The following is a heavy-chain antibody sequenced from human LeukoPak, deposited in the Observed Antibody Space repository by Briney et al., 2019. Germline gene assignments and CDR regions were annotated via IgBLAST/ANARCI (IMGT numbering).Heavy chain of an antibody. J-gene: IGHJ4*02. D-gene: IGHD3-22*01. CDR3: AAALYDSSTGFDY. Sequence: GTSVKVSCKASGFTFTSSAMQWVRQARGQRLEWIGWIVVGSGNTNYAQKFQERVTITRDMSTSTAYMELSSLRSEDTAVCYCAAALYDSSTGFDYWGQGTLVTVSS. CDR2: IVVGSGNT. V-gene: IGHV1-58*02. CDR1: GFTFTSSA.